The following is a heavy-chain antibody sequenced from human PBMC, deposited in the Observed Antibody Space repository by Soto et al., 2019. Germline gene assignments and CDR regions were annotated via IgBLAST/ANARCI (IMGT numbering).Heavy chain of an antibody. CDR2: IDPSDSYT. CDR1: GYSFTSYW. J-gene: IGHJ6*02. V-gene: IGHV5-10-1*01. CDR3: ARDPFGYCSSTSCYLYYYGMDV. D-gene: IGHD2-2*01. Sequence: GEPMKISCKGSGYSFTSYWISWVRQMPGKGLEWMGRIDPSDSYTNYSPSFQGHVTISADKSISTAYLQWSSLKASDTAMYYCARDPFGYCSSTSCYLYYYGMDVWGQGTTVTVSS.